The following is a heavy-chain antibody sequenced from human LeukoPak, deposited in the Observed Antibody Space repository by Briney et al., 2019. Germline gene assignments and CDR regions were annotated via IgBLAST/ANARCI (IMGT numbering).Heavy chain of an antibody. J-gene: IGHJ3*01. CDR3: ARDRRGSFYTFDL. D-gene: IGHD1-26*01. CDR1: GASINGYF. Sequence: PSETLSLTCSVHGASINGYFWNWFRQTPDKGLKWIGYVSHTGATTSNPTLKSRVSITIDTSKSQISLTMTSVTAADSALYYCARDRRGSFYTFDLWGPGTIVSVS. CDR2: VSHTGAT. V-gene: IGHV4-59*01.